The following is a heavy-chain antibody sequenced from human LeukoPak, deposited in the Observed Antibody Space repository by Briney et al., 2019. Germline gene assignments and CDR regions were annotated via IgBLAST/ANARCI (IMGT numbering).Heavy chain of an antibody. D-gene: IGHD6-13*01. J-gene: IGHJ4*02. V-gene: IGHV1-69*04. CDR1: GGTFSSYA. CDR2: IIPILGIA. CDR3: ARAAGPKQLVLPFDY. Sequence: SVKVSCKASGGTFSSYAISWVRQAPGQGLEWMGRIIPILGIANYAQKFQGRVTITTDKSTSTVYMERSSLKAEDAAVYYCARAAGPKQLVLPFDYWGQGTLVTVSS.